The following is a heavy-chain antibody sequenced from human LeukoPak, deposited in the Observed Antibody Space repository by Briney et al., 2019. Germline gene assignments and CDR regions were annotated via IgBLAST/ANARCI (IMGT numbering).Heavy chain of an antibody. CDR3: ARVPAQHIVVVTHDAFDI. CDR2: INSDGSST. CDR1: GFTFSTYW. V-gene: IGHV3-74*01. D-gene: IGHD2-21*02. Sequence: GGSLRLSCAASGFTFSTYWMHWVRQAPGKGLVGVSRINSDGSSTSYADSVKGRFTISRDNAKNTLYLQMNSLRAEDTAVYYCARVPAQHIVVVTHDAFDIWGQGTMVTVSS. J-gene: IGHJ3*02.